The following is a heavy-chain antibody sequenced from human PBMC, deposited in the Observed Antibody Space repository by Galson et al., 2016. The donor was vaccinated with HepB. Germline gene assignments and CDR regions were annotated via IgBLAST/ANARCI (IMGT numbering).Heavy chain of an antibody. Sequence: SVKVSCKASGYTFSGYYLHWVRQAPGQGLEWMGRISPNSGGTNYAQKFQGRVTMTRDTSTRTAYMHLSSLTSDDTSVYFCARDWGGSVILAFDVWGQGTTVTVSS. CDR1: GYTFSGYY. CDR3: ARDWGGSVILAFDV. CDR2: ISPNSGGT. D-gene: IGHD3-16*01. J-gene: IGHJ3*01. V-gene: IGHV1-2*02.